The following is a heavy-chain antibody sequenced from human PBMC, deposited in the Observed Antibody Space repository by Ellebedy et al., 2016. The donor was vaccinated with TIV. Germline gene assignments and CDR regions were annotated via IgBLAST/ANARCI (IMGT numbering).Heavy chain of an antibody. D-gene: IGHD4-17*01. J-gene: IGHJ3*02. CDR2: INQDGIAK. Sequence: GESLKISCAASGFSFRSYWMSWVRQAPGKGLEWVANINQDGIAKYYVDSVKGRFTISRDNAKNSLYLQMSSLRVEDTAVFYCATDGSYGDYRAPTHAFQIWGQGTLVTVSS. CDR3: ATDGSYGDYRAPTHAFQI. CDR1: GFSFRSYW. V-gene: IGHV3-7*01.